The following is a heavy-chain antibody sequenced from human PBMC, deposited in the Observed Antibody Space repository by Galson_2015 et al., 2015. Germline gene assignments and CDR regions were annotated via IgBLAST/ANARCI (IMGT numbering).Heavy chain of an antibody. CDR1: GGSISSYY. D-gene: IGHD3-10*01. J-gene: IGHJ5*02. CDR2: IYYSGST. V-gene: IGHV4-59*01. Sequence: SETLSLTCTVSGGSISSYYWSWIRQPPGKGLEWIGYIYYSGSTNYNPSLKSRVTISVDTSKNQFSLKLSSVTAADTAVYYCARELQPRGELLYDNWFDPWGQGTLVTVSS. CDR3: ARELQPRGELLYDNWFDP.